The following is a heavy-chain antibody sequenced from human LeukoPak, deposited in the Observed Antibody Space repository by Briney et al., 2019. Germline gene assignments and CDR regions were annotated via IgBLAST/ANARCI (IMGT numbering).Heavy chain of an antibody. D-gene: IGHD3-10*01. CDR2: IKSDGSST. CDR3: AREMTLRGSYYYYMDV. V-gene: IGHV3-74*01. Sequence: PGGSLRLSCAASGFTVSSYWMHWVRQAPGKGLVWVSHIKSDGSSTSYADSVKGRFTISRDNAKNTLSLKMNSLRDDDTAVYYCAREMTLRGSYYYYMDVWGKGTTVTVSS. CDR1: GFTVSSYW. J-gene: IGHJ6*03.